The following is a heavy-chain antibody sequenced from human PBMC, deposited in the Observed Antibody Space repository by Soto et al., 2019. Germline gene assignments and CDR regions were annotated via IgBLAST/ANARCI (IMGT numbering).Heavy chain of an antibody. CDR3: ARGGEGSYYSRIDY. D-gene: IGHD3-10*01. Sequence: SETLSLTCTVSGGSISSYYWSWIRQPPGKGLEWIGYIYYSGSTNYNPSLKSRVTISVDTSKNQFSLKLSSVTAADTAVYYCARGGEGSYYSRIDYWGQGTLVTVSS. J-gene: IGHJ4*02. CDR2: IYYSGST. V-gene: IGHV4-59*01. CDR1: GGSISSYY.